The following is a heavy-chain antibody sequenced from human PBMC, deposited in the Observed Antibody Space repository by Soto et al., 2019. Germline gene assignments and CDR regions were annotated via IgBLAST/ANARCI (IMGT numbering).Heavy chain of an antibody. D-gene: IGHD1-1*01. CDR3: ARGRYGDY. Sequence: QVHLVQSGAEVKKPGASVKVSCKASGYTFTSYGITWVRQAPGQGLEWMGWISAHNGNTDYAQKHQGRVIVTRDTSSSTAYLEPGPLGSDDTAVYYCARGRYGDYWGQGALVTVSS. CDR2: ISAHNGNT. V-gene: IGHV1-18*01. J-gene: IGHJ4*02. CDR1: GYTFTSYG.